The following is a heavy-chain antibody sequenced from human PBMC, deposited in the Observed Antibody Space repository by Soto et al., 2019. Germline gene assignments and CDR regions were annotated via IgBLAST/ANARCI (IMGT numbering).Heavy chain of an antibody. CDR2: IGFDGTNI. V-gene: IGHV3-33*03. CDR3: VKKNEFYFDY. Sequence: ESGGGVVQPGRSLRLSCVASGFDFKTYGMHWVRQAPGKGLEWVAVIGFDGTNIHYSDSVRGRFSISRDNAKNALYLQINSLRAEDTAFYYCVKKNEFYFDYWGQGTLVTVSS. CDR1: GFDFKTYG. D-gene: IGHD1-1*01. J-gene: IGHJ4*01.